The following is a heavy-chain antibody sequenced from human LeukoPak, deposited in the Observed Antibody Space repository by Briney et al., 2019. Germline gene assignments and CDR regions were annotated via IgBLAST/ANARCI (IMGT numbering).Heavy chain of an antibody. V-gene: IGHV3-7*01. CDR1: GFTFSNYW. CDR2: IKQDGSEQ. CDR3: ARDYGDY. Sequence: PGGSLRLSCAASGFTFSNYWMSWVRQAPGKGLEWVANIKQDGSEQYYVDSVKGRFTISRDIAENSLYLQMNSLRVEGTALYYCARDYGDYWGQGTLVTVSS. D-gene: IGHD4-17*01. J-gene: IGHJ4*02.